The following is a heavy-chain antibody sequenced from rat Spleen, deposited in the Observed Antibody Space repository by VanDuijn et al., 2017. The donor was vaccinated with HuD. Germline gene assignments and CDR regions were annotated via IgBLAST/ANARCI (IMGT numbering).Heavy chain of an antibody. CDR1: GFTFSNYY. D-gene: IGHD1-6*01. CDR3: TRDRILRSTGFDY. CDR2: IGIGNHNT. V-gene: IGHV5-27*01. Sequence: EVQLVESGGGLVQPGRSLKLSCAASGFTFSNYYMAWARQAPAKGLEWVASIGIGNHNTYYRDSVKGRFTISRDNAKSTLYLQMDSLRSEDTATYYCTRDRILRSTGFDYWGQGVMVTVSS. J-gene: IGHJ2*01.